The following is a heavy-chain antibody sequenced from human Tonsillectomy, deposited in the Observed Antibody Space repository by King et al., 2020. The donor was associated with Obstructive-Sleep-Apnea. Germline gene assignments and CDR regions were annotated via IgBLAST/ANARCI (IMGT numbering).Heavy chain of an antibody. D-gene: IGHD3-16*01. V-gene: IGHV4-59*02. Sequence: VQLQESGPGLVKPSETLSLTCTVSGDSVSSYYWSWLRPPPGKGLEWIGYIYYSGRTSYSPSLKSRVTISVDSSKTHFSLKLNSVTAADTAVYYCAREGEETAAAFDIWGQGTMVTVSS. J-gene: IGHJ3*02. CDR1: GDSVSSYY. CDR2: IYYSGRT. CDR3: AREGEETAAAFDI.